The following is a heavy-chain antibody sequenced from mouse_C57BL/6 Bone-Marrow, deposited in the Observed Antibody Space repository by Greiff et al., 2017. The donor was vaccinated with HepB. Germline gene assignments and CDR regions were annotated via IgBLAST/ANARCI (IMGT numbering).Heavy chain of an antibody. CDR1: GYTFTSYW. D-gene: IGHD2-4*01. J-gene: IGHJ4*01. Sequence: QVQLQQPGAELVRPGTSVKLSCKASGYTFTSYWMHWVKQRPGQGLEWIGVIDPSDSYTNYNQKFKGKATLTVDPSSSTAYMQLSSLTSEDSAVYYCASPYDYDGDYYAMDYWGQGTSVTVSS. V-gene: IGHV1-59*01. CDR3: ASPYDYDGDYYAMDY. CDR2: IDPSDSYT.